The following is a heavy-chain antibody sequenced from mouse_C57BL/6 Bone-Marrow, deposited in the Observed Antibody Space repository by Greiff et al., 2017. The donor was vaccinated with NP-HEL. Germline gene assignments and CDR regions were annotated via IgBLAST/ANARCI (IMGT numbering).Heavy chain of an antibody. Sequence: QVQLKQPGAELVRPGSSVKLSCKASGYTFTSYWMHWVKQRPIQGLEWIGNIDPSDSETHYNQKFKDKATLTVDKSSSTAYMQLSSLTSEDSAVYYCARCNYGSSLYAMDYWGQGTSVTVSS. CDR1: GYTFTSYW. CDR2: IDPSDSET. D-gene: IGHD1-1*01. V-gene: IGHV1-52*01. CDR3: ARCNYGSSLYAMDY. J-gene: IGHJ4*01.